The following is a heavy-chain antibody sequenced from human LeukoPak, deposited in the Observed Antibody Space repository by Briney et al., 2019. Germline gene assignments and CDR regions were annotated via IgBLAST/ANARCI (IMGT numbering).Heavy chain of an antibody. V-gene: IGHV5-51*01. CDR2: IDPHDSDT. CDR1: GYRFTNYW. D-gene: IGHD5-12*01. CDR3: VRHSGGYSGYNDY. Sequence: GESLKISRKGSGYRFTNYWIGWVRQMPGKGLEWMGIIDPHDSDTKYSPSFQGQVTISADKSISTAYLQWSSLKASDTAIYYCVRHSGGYSGYNDYWGQGTLVTVSS. J-gene: IGHJ4*02.